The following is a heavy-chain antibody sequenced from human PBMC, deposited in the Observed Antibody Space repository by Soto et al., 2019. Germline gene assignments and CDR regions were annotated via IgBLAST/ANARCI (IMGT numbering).Heavy chain of an antibody. CDR1: GFTFSSYW. D-gene: IGHD7-27*01. J-gene: IGHJ4*02. CDR2: IKQDGNEK. Sequence: GGSLRLSCAASGFTFSSYWMNWVRQAPGKGLEWVANIKQDGNEKYYVDSVKGRFTISRDNTKNSLYLQMNSLRADDTAVYYCARDGEDLGIYFAYWGQGTLVTVSP. CDR3: ARDGEDLGIYFAY. V-gene: IGHV3-7*05.